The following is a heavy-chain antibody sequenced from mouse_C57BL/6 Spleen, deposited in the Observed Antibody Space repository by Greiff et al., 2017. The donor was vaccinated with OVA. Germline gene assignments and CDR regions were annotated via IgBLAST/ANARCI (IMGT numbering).Heavy chain of an antibody. J-gene: IGHJ1*03. CDR3: ARTSYYYGSSPYWYFDV. CDR1: GYTFTDYN. Sequence: VQLQQSGPELVKPGASVKIPCKASGYTFTDYNMDWVKQSPGKSLEWIGDINPNNGGTIYNQKFKGKATLTVDKSSSTAYMELRSLTSEDTAVYYCARTSYYYGSSPYWYFDVWGTGTTVTVSS. V-gene: IGHV1-18*01. D-gene: IGHD1-1*01. CDR2: INPNNGGT.